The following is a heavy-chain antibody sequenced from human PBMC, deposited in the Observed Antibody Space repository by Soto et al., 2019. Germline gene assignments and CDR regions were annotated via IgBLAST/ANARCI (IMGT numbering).Heavy chain of an antibody. J-gene: IGHJ5*02. CDR3: ARAGSGSFKWFDP. D-gene: IGHD3-10*01. Sequence: PSETLSLTCTVSGGSVSSGSYYWSWIRQPPGKGLEWIGYIYYIGSTNYNPSLKSRVTISVDTSKKQFYLKLSSVTAADTAVYYCARAGSGSFKWFDPWGQGTLVTVSS. CDR2: IYYIGST. V-gene: IGHV4-61*01. CDR1: GGSVSSGSYY.